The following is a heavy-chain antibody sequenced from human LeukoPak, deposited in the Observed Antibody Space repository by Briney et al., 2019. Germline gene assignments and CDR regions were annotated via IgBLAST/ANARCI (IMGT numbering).Heavy chain of an antibody. Sequence: GGSLRLSCAASGFTFSSYAMHWVRQAPGKGLEYVSANSSNGGSTYYANSVKGRFTISRDNSKNTLYLQMGSLRAEDMAVYYCARTGGYDSTLYYWGQGTLVTVSS. D-gene: IGHD5-12*01. V-gene: IGHV3-64*01. CDR2: NSSNGGST. CDR1: GFTFSSYA. J-gene: IGHJ4*02. CDR3: ARTGGYDSTLYY.